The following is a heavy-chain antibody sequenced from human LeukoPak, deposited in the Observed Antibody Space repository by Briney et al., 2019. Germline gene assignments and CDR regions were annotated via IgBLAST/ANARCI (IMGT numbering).Heavy chain of an antibody. V-gene: IGHV3-33*01. CDR2: IWYDGTNI. Sequence: GGSLRLSCAASGFTFSSYGMQWVRQAPGEGLEWVAVIWYDGTNIDYADSVKGRFTISRDNSKNTLYLQMNSLRAEDTAVYYCARVRDNYAISGYSALVYWGQGTLATVSS. CDR1: GFTFSSYG. CDR3: ARVRDNYAISGYSALVY. J-gene: IGHJ4*02. D-gene: IGHD3-22*01.